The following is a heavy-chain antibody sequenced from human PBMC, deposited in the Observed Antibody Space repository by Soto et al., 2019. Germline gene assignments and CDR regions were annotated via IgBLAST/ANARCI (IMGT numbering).Heavy chain of an antibody. CDR1: GFTFSSYG. V-gene: IGHV3-33*01. CDR2: IWYDGSNK. CDR3: ARKLGVCCNYYYYGMDV. J-gene: IGHJ6*02. Sequence: QVQLVESGGGVVQPGRSLRLSCAASGFTFSSYGMHWVRQAPGKGLEWVAVIWYDGSNKYYADSVKGRFTISRDNSKNTLYLQMNSLRAEDTAVYYCARKLGVCCNYYYYGMDVWGQGTTVTVSS. D-gene: IGHD2-8*01.